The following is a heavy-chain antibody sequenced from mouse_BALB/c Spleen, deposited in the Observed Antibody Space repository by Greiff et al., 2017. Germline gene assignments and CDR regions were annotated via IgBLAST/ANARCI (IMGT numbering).Heavy chain of an antibody. CDR1: GFTFSSYA. CDR2: ISSGGST. Sequence: EVNVVESGGGLVKPGGSLKLSCAASGFTFSSYAMSWVRQTPEKRLEWVASISSGGSTYYPDSVKGRFTISRDNARNILYLQMSSLRSEDTAMYYCARDYYGSSYTFFDYWGQGTTLTVSS. J-gene: IGHJ2*01. D-gene: IGHD1-1*01. CDR3: ARDYYGSSYTFFDY. V-gene: IGHV5-6-5*01.